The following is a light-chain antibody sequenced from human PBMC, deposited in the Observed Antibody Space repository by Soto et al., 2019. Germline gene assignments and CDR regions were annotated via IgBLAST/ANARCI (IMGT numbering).Light chain of an antibody. CDR3: QQYHNWPLT. Sequence: ETVMTQSPATLSVSPGERATLSCRASQSVSSYLAWYQQKPGQAPRLLIYGPSTRATGIPARFSGSGSGTKFTLTISSLQSEDFAVYYCQQYHNWPLTFGGGTKVEVK. V-gene: IGKV3-15*01. J-gene: IGKJ4*01. CDR1: QSVSSY. CDR2: GPS.